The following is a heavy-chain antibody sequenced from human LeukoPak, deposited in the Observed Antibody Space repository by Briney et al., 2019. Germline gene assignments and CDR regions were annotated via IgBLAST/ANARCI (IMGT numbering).Heavy chain of an antibody. CDR1: GFTFSSYS. CDR3: ARDPPKTGTNVWFDP. D-gene: IGHD1-7*01. V-gene: IGHV3-48*01. CDR2: ISSSSSTI. J-gene: IGHJ5*02. Sequence: GGSLRLSCAASGFTFSSYSMNWVRQAPGKGLEWVSYISSSSSTIYYADSVKGRFTISRDNAKNSLYLQMNSLRAEDTAVYYCARDPPKTGTNVWFDPWGQGTLVTVSS.